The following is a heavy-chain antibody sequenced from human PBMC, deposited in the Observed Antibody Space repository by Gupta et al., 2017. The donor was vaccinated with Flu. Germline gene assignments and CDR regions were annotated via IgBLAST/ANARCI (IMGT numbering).Heavy chain of an antibody. Sequence: QVQLVQSGAEMKKPGASVKVSCKASGYAFTSYSMHWVRQAPGQRLEWLGWINAANGNTEYSQKFQGRLTITRDTSATTAYLDLSSLRSEDTAMYYCSFSSGWYLQNALDVWGQGTMVTVSS. CDR2: INAANGNT. D-gene: IGHD6-19*01. CDR3: SFSSGWYLQNALDV. J-gene: IGHJ3*01. CDR1: GYAFTSYS. V-gene: IGHV1-3*01.